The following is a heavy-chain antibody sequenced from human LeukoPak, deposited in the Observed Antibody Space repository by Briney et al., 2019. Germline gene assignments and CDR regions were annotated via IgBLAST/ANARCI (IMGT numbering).Heavy chain of an antibody. CDR2: ISSSSSYI. CDR3: ARGPGLPFDP. CDR1: GFTFSSYS. V-gene: IGHV3-21*01. Sequence: PGGSLRLSCAASGFTFSSYSMNWVRQAPGKGLEWVSSISSSSSYIYSADSVKGRFTISRDNAKNSLYLQMNSLRAEDTAVYYCARGPGLPFDPWGQGTLVTVSS. J-gene: IGHJ5*02.